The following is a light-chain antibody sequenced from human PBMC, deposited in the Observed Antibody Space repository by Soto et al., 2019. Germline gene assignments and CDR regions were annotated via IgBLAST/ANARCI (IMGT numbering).Light chain of an antibody. V-gene: IGKV3-15*01. Sequence: EIVMTQSPATLSVSPGERATLSCRASQTVNSALAWYQQKVDQAPRLLIWGASNRVTGVPARFSGSGSGTEFTLTISSLQSEDFAVYYCQQSNNWPNTFGQGTKVEIK. CDR1: QTVNSA. CDR2: GAS. J-gene: IGKJ2*01. CDR3: QQSNNWPNT.